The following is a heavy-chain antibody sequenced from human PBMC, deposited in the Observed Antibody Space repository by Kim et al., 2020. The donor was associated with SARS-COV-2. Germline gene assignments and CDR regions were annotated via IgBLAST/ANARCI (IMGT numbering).Heavy chain of an antibody. CDR1: GYTFTGYY. V-gene: IGHV1-2*02. J-gene: IGHJ4*02. CDR3: ARGITNFSGNSGLGY. CDR2: INPNSGDT. Sequence: ASVKVSCKASGYTFTGYYIHWVRQAPGQGLEWMGRINPNSGDTVYAQRFQGTVSLTRDTSINIAYMEINRLGSDDTATYYCARGITNFSGNSGLGYWGQGTLVTVSS. D-gene: IGHD3-10*01.